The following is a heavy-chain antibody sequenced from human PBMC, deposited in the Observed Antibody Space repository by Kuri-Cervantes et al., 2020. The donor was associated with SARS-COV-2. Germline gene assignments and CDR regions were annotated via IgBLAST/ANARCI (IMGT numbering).Heavy chain of an antibody. CDR2: ISYDGSNK. J-gene: IGHJ4*02. Sequence: LSLSCAASGFTFSSYAMHWVRQAPGKGLEWVAVISYDGSNKYYADSVKGRFTISRGNSKNTLYLQMNSLRAEDTAVYYCVRDGDHWNFDYWGQGTLVTVSS. D-gene: IGHD1-1*01. CDR1: GFTFSSYA. CDR3: VRDGDHWNFDY. V-gene: IGHV3-30*01.